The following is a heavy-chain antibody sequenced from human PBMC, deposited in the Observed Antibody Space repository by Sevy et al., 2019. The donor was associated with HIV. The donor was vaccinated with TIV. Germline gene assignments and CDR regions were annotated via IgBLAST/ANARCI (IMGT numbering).Heavy chain of an antibody. CDR3: SMEDGYNYFDY. Sequence: GGSLRLSCAASGFTLNKAWMNWVRQAPGKGLEWVGPIKSETDGGTTDYAEPVKGRFSISRDDSKNTLYLQMNSLKIEDTAVYYCSMEDGYNYFDYWCQGALVTVSS. CDR2: IKSETDGGTT. J-gene: IGHJ4*02. V-gene: IGHV3-15*07. CDR1: GFTLNKAW. D-gene: IGHD5-12*01.